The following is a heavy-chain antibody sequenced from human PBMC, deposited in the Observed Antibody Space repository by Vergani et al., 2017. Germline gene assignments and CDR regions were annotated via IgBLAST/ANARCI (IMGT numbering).Heavy chain of an antibody. CDR1: GGSFSGYY. D-gene: IGHD5-18*01. CDR3: ARIRGYSYGYISRDYYYKDV. J-gene: IGHJ6*03. Sequence: QVQLQQWGAGLLKPSETLSLTCAVYGGSFSGYYWSWIRQPPGKGLEWIGEINHSGSTNYNPSLKSRVTISVDTSKNQFSLKLSSVTAADTAVYYCARIRGYSYGYISRDYYYKDVWGKGTTVTVSS. CDR2: INHSGST. V-gene: IGHV4-34*01.